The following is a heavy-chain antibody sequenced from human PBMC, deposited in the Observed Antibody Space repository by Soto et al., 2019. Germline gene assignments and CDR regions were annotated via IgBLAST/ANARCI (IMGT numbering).Heavy chain of an antibody. D-gene: IGHD5-18*01. V-gene: IGHV1-46*01. CDR2: FNPTGDTA. CDR3: ARGGRIVDTGIGYYYYHAMDV. J-gene: IGHJ6*02. Sequence: SSVKVSCKASGYTFTSYYIHWVRQAPGQGLEWMGIFNPTGDTASYAQKLQGRVTMTRDTSTGTAYMELGSLRSEDTAVYYCARGGRIVDTGIGYYYYHAMDVWGQGTTVTVS. CDR1: GYTFTSYY.